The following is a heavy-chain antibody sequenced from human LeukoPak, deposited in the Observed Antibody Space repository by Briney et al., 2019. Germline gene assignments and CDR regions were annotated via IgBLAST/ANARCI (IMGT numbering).Heavy chain of an antibody. CDR1: GGSISSGDYY. J-gene: IGHJ3*02. CDR3: ARERRMYSSSWKYAFDI. CDR2: IYSSGST. D-gene: IGHD6-13*01. Sequence: PSQTLSLTCIVSGGSISSGDYYWSWIRQPPGKGLEWIGYIYSSGSTYYNPSLKSRVTISLDTSKNQFSLKVPSVTAADTAVYYCARERRMYSSSWKYAFDIWGQGTMVTVSS. V-gene: IGHV4-30-4*01.